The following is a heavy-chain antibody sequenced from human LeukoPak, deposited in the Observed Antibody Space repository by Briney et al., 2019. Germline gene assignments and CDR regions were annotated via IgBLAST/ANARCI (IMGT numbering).Heavy chain of an antibody. CDR3: GRVGSGWYNWFDP. CDR1: GYTFTGYY. J-gene: IGHJ5*02. D-gene: IGHD6-19*01. CDR2: INPNSGGT. V-gene: IGHV1-2*06. Sequence: ASVKVSCKASGYTFTGYYMHWVRQAPGQGLEWMGRINPNSGGTNYAQKFQGRVTMTRETSISTAYMELSRLRSDDTAVYYCGRVGSGWYNWFDPWGQGTLVTVSS.